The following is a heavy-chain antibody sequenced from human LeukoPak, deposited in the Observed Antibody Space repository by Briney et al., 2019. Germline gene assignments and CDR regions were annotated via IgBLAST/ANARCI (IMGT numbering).Heavy chain of an antibody. J-gene: IGHJ4*02. Sequence: GGSLRLSCAASGFTFSTYNMNWVRQAPGKGLEWVSFISSDSYTICYAGSVKGRFTISRDNAKNSLYLQMNSLRAEDTAVYYCTRDRVEGYCSTTSCYLHWGQGTLVTVSS. CDR1: GFTFSTYN. V-gene: IGHV3-48*01. D-gene: IGHD2-2*01. CDR3: TRDRVEGYCSTTSCYLH. CDR2: ISSDSYTI.